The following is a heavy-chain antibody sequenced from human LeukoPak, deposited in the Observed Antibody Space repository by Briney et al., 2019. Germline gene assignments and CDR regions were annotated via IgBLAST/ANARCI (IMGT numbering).Heavy chain of an antibody. J-gene: IGHJ4*02. CDR2: ISPTSGST. D-gene: IGHD2-21*02. CDR1: GYTLTGYY. CDR3: ARAAYCGANCYHYFDS. V-gene: IGHV1-2*02. Sequence: ASVKVSCKASGYTLTGYYLHWERQAPGQGLEWMGWISPTSGSTNYAQKFQGRVTMTRDASINTAYMELSGLRSDDTAVYYCARAAYCGANCYHYFDSWGQGTLVTVSS.